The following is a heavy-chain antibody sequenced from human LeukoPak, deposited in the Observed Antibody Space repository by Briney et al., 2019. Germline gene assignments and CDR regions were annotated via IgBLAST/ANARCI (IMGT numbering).Heavy chain of an antibody. CDR1: GYTFTSYG. CDR2: MNPNSGNT. CDR3: ARGRNREPPARYEIIVVVPAAIPPDYYYGMDV. J-gene: IGHJ6*02. V-gene: IGHV1-8*02. Sequence: GASVKVSCKASGYTFTSYGISWVRQAPGQGLEWMGWMNPNSGNTGYAQKFQGRVTMTRNTSISTAYMELSSLRSEDTAVYYCARGRNREPPARYEIIVVVPAAIPPDYYYGMDVWGQGTTVTVSS. D-gene: IGHD2-2*01.